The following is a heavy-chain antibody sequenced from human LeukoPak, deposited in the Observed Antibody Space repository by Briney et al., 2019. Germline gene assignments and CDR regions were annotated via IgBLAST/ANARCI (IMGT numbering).Heavy chain of an antibody. V-gene: IGHV3-33*08. D-gene: IGHD6-19*01. CDR2: IWYDGSNK. J-gene: IGHJ4*02. CDR1: GFTFSSYG. CDR3: ARDKGRDDGYSSGWYAGLAYYFDY. Sequence: PGGSLRLSCAASGFTFSSYGMHWVRQAPGKGLEWVAVIWYDGSNKYYADSVKGRFTISRDNSKNTLYLQMNSLRAEDTAVYYCARDKGRDDGYSSGWYAGLAYYFDYWGQGTLVTVSS.